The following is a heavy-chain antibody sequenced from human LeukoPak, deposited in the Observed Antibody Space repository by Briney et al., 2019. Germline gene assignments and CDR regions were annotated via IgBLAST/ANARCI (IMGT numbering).Heavy chain of an antibody. CDR1: GFTFSSYS. CDR2: MSSSSSTI. D-gene: IGHD2-15*01. Sequence: PGGSLRLSCAASGFTFSSYSMNWVRQAPGKGLEWVSYMSSSSSTIYYADSVEGRFTISRDNAKNSLYLQMNSLRAEDTAVYYCVIRKVLPATYYFDYWGQGTLVTVSS. J-gene: IGHJ4*02. CDR3: VIRKVLPATYYFDY. V-gene: IGHV3-48*01.